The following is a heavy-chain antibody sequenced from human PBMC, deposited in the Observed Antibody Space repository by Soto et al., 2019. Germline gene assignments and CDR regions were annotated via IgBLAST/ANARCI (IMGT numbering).Heavy chain of an antibody. CDR2: ISAYNGNT. CDR3: AREKTTVAYYYYYGMDV. D-gene: IGHD4-4*01. CDR1: GYTFASYG. V-gene: IGHV1-18*01. J-gene: IGHJ6*02. Sequence: ASVKVSCKASGYTFASYGIRWVRQAPGQRLEWMGWISAYNGNTNYAQKLQGRVTMTTDTSTSTAYMELRSLRSDDTAVYYCAREKTTVAYYYYYGMDVWGQGTTVTVSS.